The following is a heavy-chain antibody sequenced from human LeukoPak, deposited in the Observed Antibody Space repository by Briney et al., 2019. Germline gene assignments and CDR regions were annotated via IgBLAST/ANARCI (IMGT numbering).Heavy chain of an antibody. CDR1: GYTFTGYY. Sequence: GASVKVSCKASGYTFTGYYIHSVRQAPGQGLEWMGWMNPTSGGTNYAEKFQGRVTMTRDTSIITAYMELSSLRSDDTAVYYCAREGYHRPAWFDPWGQGTLVTVSS. CDR3: AREGYHRPAWFDP. CDR2: MNPTSGGT. D-gene: IGHD5-18*01. J-gene: IGHJ5*02. V-gene: IGHV1-2*02.